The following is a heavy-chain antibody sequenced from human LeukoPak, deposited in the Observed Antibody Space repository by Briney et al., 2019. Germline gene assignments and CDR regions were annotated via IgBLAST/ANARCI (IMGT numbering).Heavy chain of an antibody. J-gene: IGHJ6*02. V-gene: IGHV3-30*03. Sequence: GRSLRLSCAASGFTFSSYGMHWVRQAPGKGLEWVAVISYDGSNKYYADSVEGRFTISRDNSKNTLYLQMNSLRAEDTAVYYCAREYYDILTGYYSLSYYYGMDVWGQGTTVTVSS. D-gene: IGHD3-9*01. CDR1: GFTFSSYG. CDR2: ISYDGSNK. CDR3: AREYYDILTGYYSLSYYYGMDV.